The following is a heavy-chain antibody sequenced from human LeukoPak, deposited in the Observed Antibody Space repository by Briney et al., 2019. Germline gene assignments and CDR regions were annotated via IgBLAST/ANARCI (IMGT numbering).Heavy chain of an antibody. J-gene: IGHJ5*02. D-gene: IGHD3-3*01. CDR1: GYTFTSYG. Sequence: GASVKVSGKASGYTFTSYGINWVRQAPGQGLEWMGWISAYNRNTNYAQKFQGRVTLTTDTSTSTAYMELRSLRSDDTALYYCARDQERSDNWFDPWGQGTLVTVSS. CDR3: ARDQERSDNWFDP. CDR2: ISAYNRNT. V-gene: IGHV1-18*04.